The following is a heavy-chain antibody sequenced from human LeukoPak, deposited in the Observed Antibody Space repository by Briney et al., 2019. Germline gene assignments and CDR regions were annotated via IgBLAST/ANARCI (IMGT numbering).Heavy chain of an antibody. CDR1: GFTLSSNY. Sequence: GGSLRLSCAASGFTLSSNYMSWVRQAPGKGLEWVSVIYSGGSTYYADSVKGRFTISRHNSKNTLYLQMNSLRAEDTAVYYCAREADCGGDCYSVYWGQGTLVTVSS. D-gene: IGHD2-21*02. V-gene: IGHV3-53*04. CDR2: IYSGGST. J-gene: IGHJ4*02. CDR3: AREADCGGDCYSVY.